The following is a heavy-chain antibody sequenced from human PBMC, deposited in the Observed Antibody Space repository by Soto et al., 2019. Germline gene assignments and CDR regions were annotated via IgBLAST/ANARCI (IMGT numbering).Heavy chain of an antibody. J-gene: IGHJ4*02. Sequence: GGSLRLSCAASGFIFSNYAMSWVRQAPGRGLEWGSAISGSGATTYYTDSVKGRFTISRDNSKNTLYLQMNNLRADDTAVYYCTKGGIPRRYNIPKVDFDYWGQGSLVTVSS. CDR1: GFIFSNYA. D-gene: IGHD1-1*01. V-gene: IGHV3-23*01. CDR2: ISGSGATT. CDR3: TKGGIPRRYNIPKVDFDY.